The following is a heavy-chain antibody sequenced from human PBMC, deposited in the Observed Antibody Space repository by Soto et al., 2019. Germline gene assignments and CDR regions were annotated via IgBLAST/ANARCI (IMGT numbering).Heavy chain of an antibody. CDR2: IYHSESP. D-gene: IGHD2-15*01. Sequence: SETLSLTCTVSDGSISGYYWSWIRQPPGKGLEWIGYIYHSESPTYDPSLKSRVTLSVDTSENQFSLRMTSVTAADTAVYYCVRHMWIKDVEPCDAFDIWGQGTVVTVSS. CDR1: DGSISGYY. J-gene: IGHJ3*02. CDR3: VRHMWIKDVEPCDAFDI. V-gene: IGHV4-59*08.